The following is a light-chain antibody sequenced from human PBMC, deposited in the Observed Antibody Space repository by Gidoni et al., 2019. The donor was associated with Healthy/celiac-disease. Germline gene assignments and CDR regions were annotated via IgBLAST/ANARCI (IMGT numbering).Light chain of an antibody. J-gene: IGLJ2*01. CDR2: EVS. CDR1: SSDLGSYNL. CDR3: CSYAGSSNVV. V-gene: IGLV2-23*02. Sequence: QSALTQPASVSGSTGQSITISCPGTSSDLGSYNLVSWYQQHPGKAPKLMIYEVSKRPSGVSNRFSGSKSGNTASLTISVLQAEDEAAYFCCSYAGSSNVVFGGGTKLTVL.